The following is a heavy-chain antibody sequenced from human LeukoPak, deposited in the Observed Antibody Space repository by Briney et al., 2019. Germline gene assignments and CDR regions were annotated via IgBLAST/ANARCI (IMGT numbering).Heavy chain of an antibody. CDR2: IYYSGST. J-gene: IGHJ3*02. CDR3: ARDSRSYYDFWSGPRGAFDI. D-gene: IGHD3-3*01. V-gene: IGHV4-59*01. Sequence: SETLSLTCTVSGGSISSYYWSWIRQPPGKGLEWIGYIYYSGSTNYNPSLKSRVTISVDTSKNRFSLKLSSVTAADTAVYYCARDSRSYYDFWSGPRGAFDIWGQGTMVTVSS. CDR1: GGSISSYY.